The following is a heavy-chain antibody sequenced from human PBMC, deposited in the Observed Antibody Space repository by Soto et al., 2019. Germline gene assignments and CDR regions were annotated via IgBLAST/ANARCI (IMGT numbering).Heavy chain of an antibody. V-gene: IGHV3-23*01. CDR2: ISGSGGST. CDR3: AKRAQERGATTRDYYFDY. D-gene: IGHD1-26*01. Sequence: PGGSLRLSCAASGFTFSSYAMSLVRQAPGKGLEWVSAISGSGGSTYYADSVKGRFTISRDNSKNTLYLQMNSLRAEDTAVYYCAKRAQERGATTRDYYFDYWGQGTLVTVSS. J-gene: IGHJ4*02. CDR1: GFTFSSYA.